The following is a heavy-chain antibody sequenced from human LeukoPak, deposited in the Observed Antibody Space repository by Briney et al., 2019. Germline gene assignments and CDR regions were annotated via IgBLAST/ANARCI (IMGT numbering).Heavy chain of an antibody. J-gene: IGHJ6*03. D-gene: IGHD6-13*01. CDR3: ARGSVAAAQSKVRSGHYYYYYMDV. CDR1: GYTFTSYG. Sequence: GASVKVSCKASGYTFTSYGISWVRQAPGQGLEWMGRIIPIFGTANYAQKFQGRVTITTDESTSTAYMELSSLRSEDTAVYYCARGSVAAAQSKVRSGHYYYYYMDVWGKGTTVTVSS. CDR2: IIPIFGTA. V-gene: IGHV1-69*05.